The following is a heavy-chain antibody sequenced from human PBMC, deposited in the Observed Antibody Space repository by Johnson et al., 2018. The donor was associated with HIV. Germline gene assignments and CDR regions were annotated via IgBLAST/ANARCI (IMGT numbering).Heavy chain of an antibody. J-gene: IGHJ3*02. V-gene: IGHV3-7*01. CDR1: GFTFSSYA. CDR3: ARDGRFPEVAFDI. Sequence: VQLVESGGGVVQPGRSLRLSCAASGFTFSSYAMHWVRQAPGKGLEWVANIKQDGSEKHYVDSMRGRFTISRDNAKNSLYLQMTSLRAEDTAVYYCARDGRFPEVAFDIWGQGTMVTVSS. D-gene: IGHD1-14*01. CDR2: IKQDGSEK.